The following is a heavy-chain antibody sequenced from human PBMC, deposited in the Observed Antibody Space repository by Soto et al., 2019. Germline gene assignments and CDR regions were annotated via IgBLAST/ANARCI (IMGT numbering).Heavy chain of an antibody. J-gene: IGHJ6*02. V-gene: IGHV3-30-3*01. D-gene: IGHD3-3*01. CDR1: GFTFSSYA. Sequence: SLRLSCAASGFTFSSYAMHWVRQAPGKGLEWVAVISYDGSNKYYADSVKGRFTISRDNSKNTLYLQMNSLRAEDTAVYYCARDLKRITIFGVVNGMDVWGQGTTVTVSS. CDR3: ARDLKRITIFGVVNGMDV. CDR2: ISYDGSNK.